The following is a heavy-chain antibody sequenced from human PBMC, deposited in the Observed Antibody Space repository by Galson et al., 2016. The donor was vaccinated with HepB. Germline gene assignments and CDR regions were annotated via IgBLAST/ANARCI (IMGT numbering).Heavy chain of an antibody. J-gene: IGHJ4*02. CDR1: GFTFSDFY. V-gene: IGHV3-11*01. CDR2: ISSSGGDT. D-gene: IGHD2-2*01. CDR3: ARSVGRGPAAHFDY. Sequence: SLRLSCAASGFTFSDFYMSWIRQAPGKGLQWISYISSSGGDTHYADSVKGRFTISRDNAKNSLYLQMNSLRGEDTAVYYCARSVGRGPAAHFDYWGQGTLATVSS.